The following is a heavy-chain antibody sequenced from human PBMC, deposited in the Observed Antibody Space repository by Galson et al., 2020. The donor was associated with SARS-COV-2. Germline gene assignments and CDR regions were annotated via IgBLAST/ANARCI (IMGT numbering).Heavy chain of an antibody. V-gene: IGHV3-33*01. J-gene: IGHJ6*02. CDR2: IWYDGSNK. CDR3: ARDKRTTMVRGVIIGRYYGMDV. CDR1: GFTFSIYG. D-gene: IGHD3-10*01. Sequence: TGGSLRLSCAASGFTFSIYGMHWVRQAPGKGLEWVAVIWYDGSNKYYADSVKGRFTISRDNSKNTLYLQMNSLRAEDTAVYYCARDKRTTMVRGVIIGRYYGMDVWGQGTTVTVSS.